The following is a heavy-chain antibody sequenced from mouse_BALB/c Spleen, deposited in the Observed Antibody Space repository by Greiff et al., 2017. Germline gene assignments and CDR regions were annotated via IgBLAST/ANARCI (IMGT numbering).Heavy chain of an antibody. CDR2: INPYNGDT. D-gene: IGHD2-2*01. V-gene: IGHV1-20*02. CDR1: GYSFTGYF. CDR3: ARSWGYDDYAMDY. J-gene: IGHJ4*01. Sequence: EVKLVESGPELVKPGASVKISCKASGYSFTGYFMNWVMQSHGKSLEWIGRINPYNGDTFYNQKFKGKATLTVDKSSSTAHMELRSLASEDSAVYYCARSWGYDDYAMDYWGQGTSVTVSS.